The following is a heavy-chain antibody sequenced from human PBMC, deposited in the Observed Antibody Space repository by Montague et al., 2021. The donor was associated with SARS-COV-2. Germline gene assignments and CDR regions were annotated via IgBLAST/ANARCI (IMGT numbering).Heavy chain of an antibody. Sequence: SETLSLTCTVSGGSITGYYWSCLRRSPAKGLEWIAYIYDGGAVTYNPSLVSRVTISTDTSKNQLSLKVNSVTAADTAVYYCVRDHPYGGPRGAYDIWGQGTVGTGSS. J-gene: IGHJ3*02. V-gene: IGHV4-59*01. CDR3: VRDHPYGGPRGAYDI. D-gene: IGHD4-23*01. CDR2: IYDGGAV. CDR1: GGSITGYY.